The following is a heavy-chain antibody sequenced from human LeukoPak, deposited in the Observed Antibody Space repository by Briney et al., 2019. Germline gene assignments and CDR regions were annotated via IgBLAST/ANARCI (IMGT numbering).Heavy chain of an antibody. D-gene: IGHD3-3*01. CDR1: GASISNSAYY. CDR2: VHYSGST. CDR3: ARLFFVIDT. J-gene: IGHJ5*02. V-gene: IGHV4-39*01. Sequence: SETLSLTCTVSGASISNSAYYWLWIRQPPGEGLECIGTVHYSGSTFYSPSLKSRVNISVDTSKNQFSLQLGSVTAADTAVYYCARLFFVIDTWGQGTLVTVSS.